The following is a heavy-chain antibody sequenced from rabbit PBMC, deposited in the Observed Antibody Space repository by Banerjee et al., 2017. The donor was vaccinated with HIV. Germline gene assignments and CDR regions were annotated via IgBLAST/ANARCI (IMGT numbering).Heavy chain of an antibody. V-gene: IGHV1S40*01. J-gene: IGHJ4*01. CDR2: IYAGSSGST. CDR3: VRFASLNDL. CDR1: GFDFSSSYW. Sequence: QSLEESGGDLVKPGASLTLTCTASGFDFSSSYWICWVRQAPEKGPEWIACIYAGSSGSTYYASWAKGRFTISKTSSTTVTLQMTSLTAADTATYFCVRFASLNDLWGPGTLVTVS. D-gene: IGHD1-1*01.